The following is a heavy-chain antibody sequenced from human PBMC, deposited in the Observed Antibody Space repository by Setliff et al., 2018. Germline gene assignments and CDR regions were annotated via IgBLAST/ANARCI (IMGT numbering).Heavy chain of an antibody. D-gene: IGHD6-19*01. J-gene: IGHJ6*03. CDR1: GYTFTRYA. V-gene: IGHV7-4-1*02. CDR3: ARDSSGWSGFSRLVGVYYYYMDV. Sequence: SVKVSCQASGYTFTRYAMNWVRQAPGQGLEWMGWINTNTGNPTYAQGFTGRFVFSLDTSVSTAYLQISSLKAEDTAAYYCARDSSGWSGFSRLVGVYYYYMDVWGKGTTVTVSS. CDR2: INTNTGNP.